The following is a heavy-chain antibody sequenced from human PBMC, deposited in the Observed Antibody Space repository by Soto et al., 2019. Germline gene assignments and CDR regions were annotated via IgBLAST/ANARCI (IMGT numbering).Heavy chain of an antibody. V-gene: IGHV3-30*18. Sequence: QVQLVESGGGVVQPGRSLRLSCAASGFTFSSYGMHWVRQAPGKGLEWGAVISYDGSNKYYADSVKGRFTISRDNSKNTLYLQMNSLRAEDTAVYYCAKPLSGYSYGLDAFDIWGQGTMVTVSS. CDR2: ISYDGSNK. D-gene: IGHD5-18*01. CDR1: GFTFSSYG. CDR3: AKPLSGYSYGLDAFDI. J-gene: IGHJ3*02.